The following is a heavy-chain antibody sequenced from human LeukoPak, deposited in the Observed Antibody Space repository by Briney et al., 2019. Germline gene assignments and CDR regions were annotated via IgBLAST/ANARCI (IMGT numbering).Heavy chain of an antibody. CDR2: ISYDGSNK. CDR3: ARDPSGFYDSSGYYSGRPTFDY. V-gene: IGHV3-30-3*01. D-gene: IGHD3-22*01. Sequence: GGSLRLSCAASGFTFSSYAMHWVRQAPGKGLEWVAVISYDGSNKYYADSVKGRFTISRDNSKNTLYLQMNSLRAEDTAVYYCARDPSGFYDSSGYYSGRPTFDYWGQGTLVTVSS. J-gene: IGHJ4*02. CDR1: GFTFSSYA.